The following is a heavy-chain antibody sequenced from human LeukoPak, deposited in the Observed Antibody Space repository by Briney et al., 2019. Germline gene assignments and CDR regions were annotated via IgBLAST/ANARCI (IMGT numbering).Heavy chain of an antibody. D-gene: IGHD3-22*01. Sequence: GASVKVSCKASGYTFTGYYMHWVRQAPGQGLEWMGWINPNSGGTNYAQKFQGRVTMTRDTSISTAYMELSRLRSDDTAVYYCASAVAYYYDSSGYYFDYWGQGTLVTVSS. CDR3: ASAVAYYYDSSGYYFDY. V-gene: IGHV1-2*02. J-gene: IGHJ4*02. CDR1: GYTFTGYY. CDR2: INPNSGGT.